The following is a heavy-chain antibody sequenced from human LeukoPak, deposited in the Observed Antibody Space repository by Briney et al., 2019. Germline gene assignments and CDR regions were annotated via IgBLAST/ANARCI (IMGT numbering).Heavy chain of an antibody. Sequence: ESLKISCKGSGYRFTDYWIGWVRQMPGKGLEWMGIIYPGDSDTRYSPSFQGQVTISADKSINTAHLQWSSLKASDTAMYYCARGAAGTTPDYYYFGLDVWGQGTTVRVSS. V-gene: IGHV5-51*01. D-gene: IGHD1-7*01. CDR2: IYPGDSDT. J-gene: IGHJ6*02. CDR1: GYRFTDYW. CDR3: ARGAAGTTPDYYYFGLDV.